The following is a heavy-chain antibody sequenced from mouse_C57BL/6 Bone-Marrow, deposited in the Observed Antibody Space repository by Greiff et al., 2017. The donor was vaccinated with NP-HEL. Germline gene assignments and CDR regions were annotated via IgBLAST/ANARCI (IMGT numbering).Heavy chain of an antibody. D-gene: IGHD1-1*01. J-gene: IGHJ1*03. Sequence: EVKLVESGGDLVKPGGSLKLSCAASGFTFSSYGMSWVRQTPDKRLEWVATISSGGSYTYYPDSVKGRFTISRDNAKNTLYLQRSSLKSEDTAMYYCARRGYGSSYWYFDVWGTGTTVTVSS. CDR3: ARRGYGSSYWYFDV. V-gene: IGHV5-6*02. CDR2: ISSGGSYT. CDR1: GFTFSSYG.